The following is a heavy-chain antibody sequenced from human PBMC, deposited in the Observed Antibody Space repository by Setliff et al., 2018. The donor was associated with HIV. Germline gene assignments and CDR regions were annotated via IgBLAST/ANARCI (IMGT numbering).Heavy chain of an antibody. CDR1: GYTFTAYY. CDR3: VILGLLYPA. CDR2: IEPSSGGT. J-gene: IGHJ4*02. D-gene: IGHD2-2*02. Sequence: ASVKVSCKASGYTFTAYYIHWVRQAPGHGLQLMGRIEPSSGGTNYIQKFQGRVTMTRDTSISTAYMELSRLRSDDTAVYYCVILGLLYPAWGQGTLVTVSS. V-gene: IGHV1-2*06.